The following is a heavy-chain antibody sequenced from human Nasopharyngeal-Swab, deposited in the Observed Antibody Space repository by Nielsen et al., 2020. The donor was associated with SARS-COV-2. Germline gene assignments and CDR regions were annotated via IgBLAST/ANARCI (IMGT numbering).Heavy chain of an antibody. CDR1: GIFVSGNY. J-gene: IGHJ3*02. D-gene: IGHD3-3*01. CDR3: ASPVFGVVSDAFDI. V-gene: IGHV3-53*01. CDR2: VYSGGST. Sequence: GGSLRLSCAASGIFVSGNYMNWVHQAPGMGLEWVSVVYSGGSTFYADSVKGRFTISRDNSKNTLYLQMNNLRPEDTAMYYCASPVFGVVSDAFDIWGQGTMVTVSS.